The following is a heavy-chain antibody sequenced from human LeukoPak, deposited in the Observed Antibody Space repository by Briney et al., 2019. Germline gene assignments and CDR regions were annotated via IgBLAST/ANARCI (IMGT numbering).Heavy chain of an antibody. D-gene: IGHD3-22*01. CDR2: IYCSGST. CDR1: GGSISSSSYY. J-gene: IGHJ5*02. Sequence: SETLSLTCTVSGGSISSSSYYWGWIRQPPGKGLEWIGSIYCSGSTYYNPSLKSRVTISVDTSKNQFSLRLSSVTAADTALYYCARHVGSGGYFLHWFDPWGQGTLVTVSS. V-gene: IGHV4-39*01. CDR3: ARHVGSGGYFLHWFDP.